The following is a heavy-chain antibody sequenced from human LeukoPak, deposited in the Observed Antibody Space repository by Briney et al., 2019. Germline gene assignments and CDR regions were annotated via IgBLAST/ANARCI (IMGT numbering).Heavy chain of an antibody. CDR3: SRNGRGDSPG. D-gene: IGHD5-18*01. CDR1: GFTVSSNY. V-gene: IGHV3-53*01. CDR2: IYSGGST. J-gene: IGHJ4*02. Sequence: GGSLRLSCAASGFTVSSNYMSWVRQAPGKGLEWVSVIYSGGSTYYADSVRGRFTISRDNSKNTLYLQMNNLRVEDTAVYYCSRNGRGDSPGWGQGTLVTVSS.